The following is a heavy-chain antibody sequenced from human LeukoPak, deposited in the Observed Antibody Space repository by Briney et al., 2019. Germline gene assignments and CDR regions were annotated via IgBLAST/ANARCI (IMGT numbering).Heavy chain of an antibody. CDR3: ARVNGDTAMGYYFDY. CDR1: GFTVSSNY. V-gene: IGHV3-53*01. Sequence: PGGSLRLSCAASGFTVSSNYMSWVRQAPGKGLEWVSVIYSGGSTYYADSVKSRFTISRDNSKNTLYLQMNSLRAEDTAVYYCARVNGDTAMGYYFDYWGQGTLVTVSS. J-gene: IGHJ4*02. CDR2: IYSGGST. D-gene: IGHD5-18*01.